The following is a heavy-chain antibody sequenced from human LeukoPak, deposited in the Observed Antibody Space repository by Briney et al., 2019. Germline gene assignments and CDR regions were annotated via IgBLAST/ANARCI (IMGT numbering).Heavy chain of an antibody. J-gene: IGHJ3*02. Sequence: PSETLSLTCSVSGGSISSYYWSWIRQPPGKGLEWIGRIYTSGSTNYNPSLKSRVTMSVDTSKNQFSLKLSSVTAADTAVYYCAREEDCSGGICYLGNAFDIWGQGTMVTVSS. CDR2: IYTSGST. V-gene: IGHV4-4*07. CDR3: AREEDCSGGICYLGNAFDI. D-gene: IGHD2-15*01. CDR1: GGSISSYY.